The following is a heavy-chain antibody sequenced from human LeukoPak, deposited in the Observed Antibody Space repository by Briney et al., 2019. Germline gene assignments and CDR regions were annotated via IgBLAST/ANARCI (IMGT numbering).Heavy chain of an antibody. D-gene: IGHD3-22*01. J-gene: IGHJ4*02. CDR2: IYHSGST. Sequence: SETLSLTCAVSGYSISSGYYWGWIRQPPGKGLEWIGSIYHSGSTYYNPSLKSRVTISVDTSKNQFSLKLSSVTAADTAVYYCARDTYYYDSSGYSYFDYWAGEPWSPSPQ. CDR3: ARDTYYYDSSGYSYFDY. CDR1: GYSISSGYY. V-gene: IGHV4-38-2*02.